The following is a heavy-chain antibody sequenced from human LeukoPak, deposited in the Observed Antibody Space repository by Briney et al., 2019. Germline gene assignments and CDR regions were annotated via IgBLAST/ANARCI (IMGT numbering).Heavy chain of an antibody. CDR3: ARDPFWSGYYKGVGFDP. D-gene: IGHD3-3*01. Sequence: ASVKVSCKASGYTFTGYYMHLVRQAPGQGLEWIGWINPNSGGTNYAQRFQGRVTMTRNTSISTAYMELSRLRSDDTAVYYCARDPFWSGYYKGVGFDPWGQGTLVTVSS. J-gene: IGHJ5*02. V-gene: IGHV1-2*02. CDR1: GYTFTGYY. CDR2: INPNSGGT.